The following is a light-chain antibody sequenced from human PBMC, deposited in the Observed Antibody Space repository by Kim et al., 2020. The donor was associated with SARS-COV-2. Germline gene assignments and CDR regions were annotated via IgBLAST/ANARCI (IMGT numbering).Light chain of an antibody. CDR2: WAS. CDR1: RSFVTTPNNKNY. J-gene: IGKJ2*01. Sequence: ATINCKSARSFVTTPNNKNYLVWYQKNRGHPPNVLFYWASPGEAGPPALFRGSGCGTVFSLTISSLQAEDVAVYYCQQYNSTPYVFGGGTKLEI. CDR3: QQYNSTPYV. V-gene: IGKV4-1*01.